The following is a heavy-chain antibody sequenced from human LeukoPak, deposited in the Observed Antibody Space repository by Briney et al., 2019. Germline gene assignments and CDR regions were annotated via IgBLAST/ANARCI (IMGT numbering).Heavy chain of an antibody. V-gene: IGHV4-34*01. CDR2: INPRGST. CDR3: AREPGYCSGGSCYGGWFDP. Sequence: SETLSLTCAVYGGSLSDHYWSWFRQPPGKGLEWIGEINPRGSTIYNPSLKSRATISVDTSKNQFSLNLSSVTAADTAVYYCAREPGYCSGGSCYGGWFDPWGQGTLVTVSS. D-gene: IGHD2-15*01. J-gene: IGHJ5*02. CDR1: GGSLSDHY.